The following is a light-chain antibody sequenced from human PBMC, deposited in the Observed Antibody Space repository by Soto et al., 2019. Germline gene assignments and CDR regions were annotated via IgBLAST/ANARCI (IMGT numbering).Light chain of an antibody. V-gene: IGLV2-14*01. CDR1: SSDLGTYNY. CDR3: SSYANNVV. J-gene: IGLJ2*01. Sequence: QSALTQPASVSGSPGQSITISCTGTSSDLGTYNYVSWYQQHPGKAPKLMIYDVSARPSGLSNRFSGSKFGNTDSLTISGLQAEDEAVYYCSSYANNVVFGGGTKVTVL. CDR2: DVS.